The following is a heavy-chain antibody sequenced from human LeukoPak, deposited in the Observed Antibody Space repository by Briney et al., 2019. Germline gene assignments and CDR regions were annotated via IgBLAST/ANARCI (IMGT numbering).Heavy chain of an antibody. CDR3: ARDSNRELWLGEIDY. CDR2: IWYDGSNK. V-gene: IGHV3-33*01. Sequence: GGSLRLSCAASGFTFSSYGMHWVRQAPGKGLEWVAVIWYDGSNKYYADSVKGRFTISRDNSKNTLYLQMNSLRAEGTAVYYCARDSNRELWLGEIDYWGQGTLATVSS. D-gene: IGHD3-10*01. J-gene: IGHJ4*02. CDR1: GFTFSSYG.